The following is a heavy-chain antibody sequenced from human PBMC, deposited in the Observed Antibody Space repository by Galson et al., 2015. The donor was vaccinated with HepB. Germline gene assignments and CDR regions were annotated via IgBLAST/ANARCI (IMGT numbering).Heavy chain of an antibody. CDR3: ASGVIGRFGELLGFFGFGKYYYYYMDV. Sequence: SVKVSCKASGGTLNNYGIAWVRQAPGQGLEWMGDIIPQFSKTNYVQRFQGRATITADKLTSTVYMELSSLTSEDTAVYYCASGVIGRFGELLGFFGFGKYYYYYMDVWGKGTTVTVSS. CDR2: IIPQFSKT. CDR1: GGTLNNYG. V-gene: IGHV1-69*06. J-gene: IGHJ6*03. D-gene: IGHD3-10*01.